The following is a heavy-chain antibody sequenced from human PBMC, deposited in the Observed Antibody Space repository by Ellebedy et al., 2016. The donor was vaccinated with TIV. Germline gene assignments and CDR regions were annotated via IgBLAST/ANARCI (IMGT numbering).Heavy chain of an antibody. CDR1: GGSFSGYY. J-gene: IGHJ4*02. CDR2: IYHSGST. Sequence: SETLSLTCAVYGGSFSGYYWSWIRQPPGKALEWIGFIYHSGSTNYNPSLKSRVTISVDTSKNQFSLKLSSVTAADTAVYYCARSYYYDSGVYYYYFDYWGQGTLVTVSS. CDR3: ARSYYYDSGVYYYYFDY. V-gene: IGHV4-59*01. D-gene: IGHD3-22*01.